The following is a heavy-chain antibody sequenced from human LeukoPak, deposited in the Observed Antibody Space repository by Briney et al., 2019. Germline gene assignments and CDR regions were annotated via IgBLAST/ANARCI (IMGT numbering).Heavy chain of an antibody. CDR2: ISSISSTI. Sequence: GGSLRLSCAASGFNFRNYGMHWVRQAPGKGLEWVSYISSISSTIYYADSVKGRFTISRDNAQNSVYLQMNSLRDEDTAVYYCAREYGGNRRAFDIWGLGTMVTVSS. D-gene: IGHD4-23*01. CDR3: AREYGGNRRAFDI. V-gene: IGHV3-48*02. CDR1: GFNFRNYG. J-gene: IGHJ3*02.